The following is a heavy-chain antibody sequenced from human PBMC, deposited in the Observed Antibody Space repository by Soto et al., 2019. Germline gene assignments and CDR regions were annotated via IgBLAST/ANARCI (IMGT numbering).Heavy chain of an antibody. CDR3: ARDGERDTGLNFYYYLHGMDA. J-gene: IGHJ6*02. D-gene: IGHD1-1*01. CDR1: GYTSTTYG. CDR2: ISPYNGTT. V-gene: IGHV1-18*04. Sequence: ASVKVSCKASGYTSTTYGISWVRQAPGQGLEWMGWISPYNGTTKYAEKFQGEMTMTTDTATSTAYMDLRSLRSDDTAVYYCARDGERDTGLNFYYYLHGMDAWGQGTRVTVSS.